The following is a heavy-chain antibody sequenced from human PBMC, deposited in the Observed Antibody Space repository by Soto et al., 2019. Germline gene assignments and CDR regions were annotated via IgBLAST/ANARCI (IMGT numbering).Heavy chain of an antibody. D-gene: IGHD1-1*01. V-gene: IGHV1-18*01. J-gene: IGHJ4*02. CDR2: ISAYNGNT. CDR3: ARERAQRSDY. CDR1: GYTFTSYC. Sequence: GGSVEVSCKASGYTFTSYCISWVRQAPGQGLEWMGWISAYNGNTNYAQKLQGRVTMTTDTSTSTAYMELRSLRSDDTAGYYCARERAQRSDYWGQGTMVTVSS.